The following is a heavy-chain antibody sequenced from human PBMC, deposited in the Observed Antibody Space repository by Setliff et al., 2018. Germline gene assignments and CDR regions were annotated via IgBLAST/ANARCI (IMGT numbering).Heavy chain of an antibody. CDR2: LDWDDDK. J-gene: IGHJ3*01. CDR1: GDSISGDY. Sequence: TLSLTCTVSGDSISGDYWSWIRQPPGKAPEWPARLDWDDDKFYNTSLRSRLTLSKDTSKNQVILTMTNMDPADTATYYCARLPPLVQNNGASNHAFDVWGPGAVVTVS. V-gene: IGHV2-70*16. D-gene: IGHD6-6*01. CDR3: ARLPPLVQNNGASNHAFDV.